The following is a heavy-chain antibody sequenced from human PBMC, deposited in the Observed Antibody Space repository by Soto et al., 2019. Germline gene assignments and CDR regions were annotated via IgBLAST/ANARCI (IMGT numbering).Heavy chain of an antibody. CDR2: IDAGNGNT. D-gene: IGHD5-18*01. CDR1: GYTFINFD. Sequence: ASVKVSCKAFGYTFINFDIHWVRQAPGQRLEWMGWIDAGNGNTKYSQKYQGRLTFTTDTSANTVYMELSSLRSEDTAVYYCARDPVQQWRPSFDSWGQGTLVTVSS. CDR3: ARDPVQQWRPSFDS. J-gene: IGHJ4*02. V-gene: IGHV1-3*01.